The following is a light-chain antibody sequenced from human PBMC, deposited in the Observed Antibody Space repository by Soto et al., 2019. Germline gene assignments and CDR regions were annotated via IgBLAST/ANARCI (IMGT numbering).Light chain of an antibody. CDR1: QSVSSN. V-gene: IGKV3-15*01. CDR3: QQYGSSPRT. J-gene: IGKJ1*01. CDR2: GAS. Sequence: EIVMTQSPATLSVSPGERATLSCRASQSVSSNLAWYQQQPGQAPRLLIHGASTRATGIPARFSGSGTGTEFTLTISSLQSEDFAVYYCQQYGSSPRTFGQGTKVEIK.